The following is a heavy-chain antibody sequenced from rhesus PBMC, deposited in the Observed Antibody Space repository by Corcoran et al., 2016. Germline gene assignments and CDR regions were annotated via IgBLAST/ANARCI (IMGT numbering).Heavy chain of an antibody. CDR2: IYPGDSDT. CDR3: AKGLTRIFGLVPPYYFDY. D-gene: IGHD3-3*01. CDR1: GYSFTSSW. J-gene: IGHJ4*01. V-gene: IGHV5S1*01. Sequence: EVQLVQSGAEVKRPGESLRISCKTSGYSFTSSWISWVRQMPGKGLEWMGSIYPGDSDTRYSPSFQGQVTISADKSISTTYLQWSSLKASDTATYYCAKGLTRIFGLVPPYYFDYWGQGVLVTVSS.